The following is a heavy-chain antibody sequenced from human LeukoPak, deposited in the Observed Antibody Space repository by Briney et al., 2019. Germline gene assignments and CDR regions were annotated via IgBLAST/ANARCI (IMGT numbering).Heavy chain of an antibody. CDR2: IYYSGST. CDR1: GGSISSGGYS. CDR3: ARGPRGGSPDY. V-gene: IGHV4-31*03. Sequence: SETLSLTCTVSGGSISSGGYSWSWIRQHPGKGLEWIGYIYYSGSTYYNPSLKSRVTISVDTSKNQFSLKLSSVTAADTAVYYCARGPRGGSPDYWGQGTLVTVSS. D-gene: IGHD2-15*01. J-gene: IGHJ4*02.